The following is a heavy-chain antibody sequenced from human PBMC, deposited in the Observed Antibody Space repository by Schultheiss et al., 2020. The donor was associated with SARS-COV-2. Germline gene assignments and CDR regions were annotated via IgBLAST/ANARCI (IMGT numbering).Heavy chain of an antibody. CDR3: ARTLSVAGALGWFDP. D-gene: IGHD6-19*01. CDR1: GGSISSYY. Sequence: SETLSLTCTVSGGSISSYYWGWIRQPPGKGLEWIGSIYYSGSTYYNPSLKSRVTISVDTSKNQFSLKLSSVTAADTAVYYCARTLSVAGALGWFDPWGQGTLVTVSS. J-gene: IGHJ5*02. CDR2: IYYSGST. V-gene: IGHV4-39*01.